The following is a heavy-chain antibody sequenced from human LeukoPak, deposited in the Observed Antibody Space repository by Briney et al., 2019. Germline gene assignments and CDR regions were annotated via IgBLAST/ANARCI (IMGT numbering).Heavy chain of an antibody. CDR3: ARGPWAYSDY. CDR1: GGSFSGYY. D-gene: IGHD7-27*01. V-gene: IGHV4-34*01. Sequence: SETLSLTCAVYGGSFSGYYWSWIRQPPGKGLEWIGEINHSGSTNYNPSLKSRVTISVDTSKNQFSMKLNSVTAADTAVYYCARGPWAYSDYWGQGTLVSVSS. J-gene: IGHJ4*02. CDR2: INHSGST.